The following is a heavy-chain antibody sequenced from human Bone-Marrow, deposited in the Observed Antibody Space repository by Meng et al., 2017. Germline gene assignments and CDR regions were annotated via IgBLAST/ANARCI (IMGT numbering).Heavy chain of an antibody. CDR2: IYPGDSDT. CDR3: AIVGAIGGAYFDY. Sequence: GESLKISCKGSGYSFTSYWIGWVRQMPGKGLEWMGIIYPGDSDTRYSPSFQGQVAISADKSISTAYLQWSSPKASDTAMYYCAIVGAIGGAYFDYWGQGTLVTVSS. CDR1: GYSFTSYW. V-gene: IGHV5-51*01. D-gene: IGHD1-26*01. J-gene: IGHJ4*02.